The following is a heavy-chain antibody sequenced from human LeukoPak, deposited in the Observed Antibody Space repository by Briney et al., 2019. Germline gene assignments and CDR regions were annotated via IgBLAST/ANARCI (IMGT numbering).Heavy chain of an antibody. D-gene: IGHD1-20*01. V-gene: IGHV1-69*13. Sequence: GASVTVSCKASGGTFSSYAISWVRQALGQGLEWMGGIIPIFGTANYAQKFQGRVTITADESTSTAYMELSSLRSEDTAVYYCAGARGITGTTARYYYYYYMDVWGKGTTVTISS. J-gene: IGHJ6*03. CDR2: IIPIFGTA. CDR3: AGARGITGTTARYYYYYYMDV. CDR1: GGTFSSYA.